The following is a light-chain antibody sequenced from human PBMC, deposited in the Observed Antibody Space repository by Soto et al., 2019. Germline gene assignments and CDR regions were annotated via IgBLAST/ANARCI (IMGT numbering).Light chain of an antibody. V-gene: IGKV1-5*03. CDR1: QSISYW. Sequence: DIQLTQSPSTLSASVGDRVTITCRASQSISYWLAWYQQKAGKAPKLLIYTASNLNSGVPSRFSGSGSGTEFTLPISSLQPDDFATYHCQQYDGYSGLTFGGGTKVEIK. CDR2: TAS. CDR3: QQYDGYSGLT. J-gene: IGKJ4*01.